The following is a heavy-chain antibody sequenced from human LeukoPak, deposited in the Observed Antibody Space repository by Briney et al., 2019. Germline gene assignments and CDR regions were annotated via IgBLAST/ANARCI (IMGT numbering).Heavy chain of an antibody. D-gene: IGHD4-17*01. CDR1: GGSIRSSYYY. CDR2: IYDSGST. Sequence: SETLSLTCTVSGGSIRSSYYYWGWIRQPPGKGLEWIGSIYDSGSTYYNPSLKSRVTISVDTSKNQFSLKLSSVTAADTAVYYCARFNHGDYGGYYFDYWGQGTLVTVSS. J-gene: IGHJ4*02. CDR3: ARFNHGDYGGYYFDY. V-gene: IGHV4-39*07.